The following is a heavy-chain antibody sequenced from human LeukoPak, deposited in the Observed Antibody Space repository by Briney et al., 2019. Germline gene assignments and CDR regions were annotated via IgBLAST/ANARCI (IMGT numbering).Heavy chain of an antibody. J-gene: IGHJ4*02. CDR3: ARERAGDVDY. CDR2: IRHREYGGTA. Sequence: PGRSLRLSCATSGFNFGVVAMDWIRQAPGKGLEWVGFIRHREYGGTAEYAASVNGRFAISRDDSKSIVYLQMNDLRTEDTGVYYCARERAGDVDYWGRGTLVTVSS. V-gene: IGHV3-49*03. CDR1: GFNFGVVA.